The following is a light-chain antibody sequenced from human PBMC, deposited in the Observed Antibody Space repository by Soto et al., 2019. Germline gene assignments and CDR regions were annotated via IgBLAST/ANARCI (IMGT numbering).Light chain of an antibody. CDR3: QHYGSSPFT. CDR2: RAS. V-gene: IGKV3-20*01. CDR1: PSVSSNY. J-gene: IGKJ3*01. Sequence: EIVLTQSPGTLSLSPGDRSTLSCRASPSVSSNYLAWYQQKPGQSPRLLVYRASIRATAIPDRFSVSVSGTALTPTISRVEPEDFAVYFCQHYGSSPFTFIPVTKVDIK.